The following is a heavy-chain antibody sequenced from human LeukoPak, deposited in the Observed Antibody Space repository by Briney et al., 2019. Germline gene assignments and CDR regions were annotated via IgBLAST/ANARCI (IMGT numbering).Heavy chain of an antibody. D-gene: IGHD3-16*01. J-gene: IGHJ4*02. CDR1: GFTFSSYA. CDR3: GVGGGSRGFDY. CDR2: ISGSGGST. Sequence: GGSLRLSCAASGFTFSSYAMSWVRQAPGKGLEWVSAISGSGGSTYYADSVKGRFTISRDNSKNTLYLQMNSLRAEDTAVYYCGVGGGSRGFDYWGPGTLVTVSS. V-gene: IGHV3-23*01.